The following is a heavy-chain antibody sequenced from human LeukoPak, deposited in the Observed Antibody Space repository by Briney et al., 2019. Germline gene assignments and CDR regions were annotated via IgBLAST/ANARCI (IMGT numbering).Heavy chain of an antibody. Sequence: GGSLRLSCAASGFTFSSYAMHWVRQAPGKGLEWVAVISYDGSNKYYADSVKGRFTISRDNSKNTLYLQMNSLRAEDTAVYYCASDVGATAFDYWGQGTLVTVSS. CDR3: ASDVGATAFDY. D-gene: IGHD1-26*01. CDR1: GFTFSSYA. J-gene: IGHJ4*02. CDR2: ISYDGSNK. V-gene: IGHV3-30-3*01.